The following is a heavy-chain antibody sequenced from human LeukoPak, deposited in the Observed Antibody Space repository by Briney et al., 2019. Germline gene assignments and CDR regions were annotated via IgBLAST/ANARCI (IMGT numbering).Heavy chain of an antibody. CDR2: IYTSGGT. CDR1: GASVDTYY. J-gene: IGHJ3*02. D-gene: IGHD3-22*01. Sequence: PSETLSLTCTVSGASVDTYYWGWVRQPPGKGLEWIGYIYTSGGTKYNPSLKSRVTISVDTSKNQFSLNLSSVTAADTAVYHCAIHHTYDSLDIWGQGTMVTVSS. CDR3: AIHHTYDSLDI. V-gene: IGHV4-4*09.